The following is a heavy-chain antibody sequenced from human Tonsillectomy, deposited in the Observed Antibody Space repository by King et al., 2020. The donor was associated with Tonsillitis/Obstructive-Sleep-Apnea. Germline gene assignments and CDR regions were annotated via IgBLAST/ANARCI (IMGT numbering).Heavy chain of an antibody. CDR1: GGSITSSSYY. J-gene: IGHJ4*02. D-gene: IGHD5-18*01. CDR2: IYYSWST. CDR3: AGDGRGSNYGLGDY. Sequence: QLQESGPGLVKPSETLSLTCTVSGGSITSSSYYWGWIRQPPGNGLEWIGSIYYSWSTYYNPSLKSRVTISVDTSKNQFSLKLSSVTAADTAVYYCAGDGRGSNYGLGDYWGQGPLVTVSS. V-gene: IGHV4-39*01.